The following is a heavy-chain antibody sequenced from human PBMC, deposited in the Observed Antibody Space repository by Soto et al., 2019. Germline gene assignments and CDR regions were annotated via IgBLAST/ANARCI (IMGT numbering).Heavy chain of an antibody. CDR2: IYSGGYT. CDR3: APKPGGGGY. J-gene: IGHJ4*02. V-gene: IGHV3-53*01. D-gene: IGHD3-10*01. CDR1: GFTVSNNY. Sequence: EVQLVESGGGLIQPGGSLRLSCAVSGFTVSNNYMSWVRQAPGKGLEGVSVIYSGGYTAYGDSVKGRFTNTRDNPKNTPNLQINSLKAEHTAVYYCAPKPGGGGYWGQGTLVTVSS.